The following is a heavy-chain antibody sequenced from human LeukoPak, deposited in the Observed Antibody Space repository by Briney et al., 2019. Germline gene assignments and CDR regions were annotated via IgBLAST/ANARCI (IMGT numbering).Heavy chain of an antibody. Sequence: ASVKVSCKASGYTFTSYDINWVRQASGQGLEWMGWVNPNSGNTGYAQKFQGRVTMTMSTSITTAYMELSSLTSEDRAVYYCAREKLRTDSNFDSWGQGTLVTVSS. V-gene: IGHV1-8*01. D-gene: IGHD1-1*01. CDR2: VNPNSGNT. CDR1: GYTFTSYD. CDR3: AREKLRTDSNFDS. J-gene: IGHJ5*02.